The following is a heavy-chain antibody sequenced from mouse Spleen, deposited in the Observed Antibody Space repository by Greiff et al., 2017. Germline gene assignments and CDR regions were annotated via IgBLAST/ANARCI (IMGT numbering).Heavy chain of an antibody. CDR1: GFSFNTYA. J-gene: IGHJ2*01. V-gene: IGHV10-1*01. D-gene: IGHD4-1*01. Sequence: EVKVVESGGGLVQPKGSLKLSCAASGFSFNTYAMNWVRQAPGKGLEWVARIRSKSNNYATYYADSVKDRFTISRDDSESMLYLQMNNLKTEDTAMYYCVRHGTGFDYWGQGTTLTVSS. CDR2: IRSKSNNYAT. CDR3: VRHGTGFDY.